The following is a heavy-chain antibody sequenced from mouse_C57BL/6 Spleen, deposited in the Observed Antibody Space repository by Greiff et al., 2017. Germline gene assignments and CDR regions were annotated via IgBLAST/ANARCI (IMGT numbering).Heavy chain of an antibody. CDR1: GYTFTSYW. CDR3: ARSPTRAMDY. J-gene: IGHJ4*01. Sequence: QVQLKQPGAELVKPGASVKLSCKASGYTFTSYWMHWVKQRPGQGLEWIGMIHPNSGSTNYNEKFKSKATLTVDKSSSTAYMQLSSLTSEDSAVYYCARSPTRAMDYWGQGTSVTVSS. D-gene: IGHD1-1*01. CDR2: IHPNSGST. V-gene: IGHV1-64*01.